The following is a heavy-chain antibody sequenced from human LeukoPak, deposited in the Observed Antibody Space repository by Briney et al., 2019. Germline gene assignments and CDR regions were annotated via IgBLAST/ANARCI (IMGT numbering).Heavy chain of an antibody. CDR2: IYYSGTT. Sequence: SETLSLTCTVSGGSISSYYWSCIRQPPGKGLEWIGYIYYSGTTNYNPSLKSRVTISVDTSKDHFSLKLTSVTAAGTAVYYCASHYGSGFGYWGQGTLVTVSS. V-gene: IGHV4-59*08. CDR1: GGSISSYY. D-gene: IGHD3-10*01. J-gene: IGHJ4*02. CDR3: ASHYGSGFGY.